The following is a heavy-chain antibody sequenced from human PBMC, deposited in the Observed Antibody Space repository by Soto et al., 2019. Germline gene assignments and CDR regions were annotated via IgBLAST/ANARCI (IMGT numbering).Heavy chain of an antibody. CDR2: ISYDGSNK. V-gene: IGHV3-30*04. CDR1: GFTFSSYA. Sequence: GGSLRLSCAASGFTFSSYAMHWVRQAPGKGLEWVAVISYDGSNKYYADSVKGRFTISRDNSKNTLYLQMNSLRAEDTAVYYCARDGALYSSGWYYFDYWGQGTLVTVSS. CDR3: ARDGALYSSGWYYFDY. D-gene: IGHD6-19*01. J-gene: IGHJ4*02.